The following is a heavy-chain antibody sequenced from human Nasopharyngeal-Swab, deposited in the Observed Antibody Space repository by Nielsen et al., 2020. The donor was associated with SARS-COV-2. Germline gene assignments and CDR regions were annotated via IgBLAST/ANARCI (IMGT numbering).Heavy chain of an antibody. CDR3: ARAILSQRGWGYYMDV. J-gene: IGHJ6*03. CDR1: GGTFSSYA. CDR2: IIPIFGTA. V-gene: IGHV1-69*13. D-gene: IGHD2-15*01. Sequence: SVKVSCKASGGTFSSYAISWVRQAPGQGLEWMGGIIPIFGTANYAQKFQGRVTITADESTSTAYMELSSLRSEDTAVYYCARAILSQRGWGYYMDVWGKGTTGTVSS.